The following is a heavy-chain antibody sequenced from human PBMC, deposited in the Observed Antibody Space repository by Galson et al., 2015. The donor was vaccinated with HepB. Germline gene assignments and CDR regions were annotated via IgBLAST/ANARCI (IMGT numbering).Heavy chain of an antibody. CDR3: ARDLFSSSWYSGVWYFDP. CDR2: INHSGST. J-gene: IGHJ2*01. Sequence: ETLSLPCTVYGGSFSGYFWSFIRQPPGKGLEWIGEINHSGSTHYNPSLKSRVTISVDTSKNQFSLTLSSVTAADTAVYYCARDLFSSSWYSGVWYFDPWGRGTLVTVSS. D-gene: IGHD6-13*01. CDR1: GGSFSGYF. V-gene: IGHV4-34*01.